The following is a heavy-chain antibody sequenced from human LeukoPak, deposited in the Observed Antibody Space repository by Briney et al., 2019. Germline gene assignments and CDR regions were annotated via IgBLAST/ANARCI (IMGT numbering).Heavy chain of an antibody. Sequence: ASVKVSCKASGYTFTSYYMHWVRQAPGQGLEWMGIINPSGGSTSYAQKFQGRVTMTRDMSTSTVYMELSSLRSEDTAVYYCARKEPTGVAVAGTQSVYWGQGTLVTVSS. CDR1: GYTFTSYY. J-gene: IGHJ4*02. D-gene: IGHD6-19*01. V-gene: IGHV1-46*01. CDR3: ARKEPTGVAVAGTQSVY. CDR2: INPSGGST.